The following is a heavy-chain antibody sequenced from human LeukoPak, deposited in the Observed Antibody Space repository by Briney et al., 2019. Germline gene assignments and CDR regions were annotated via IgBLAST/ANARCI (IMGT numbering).Heavy chain of an antibody. V-gene: IGHV1-46*02. D-gene: IGHD3-16*01. Sequence: ASVRVSCKASGYNLNTYHMHWVRQAPGQGREWMGIIASTGTTTICAQKFQGRVTMTRDTSTSTVYTDLSSLRSDDTAVYYCATEYVRTHYFDWWGQGTLVTVSS. CDR2: IASTGTTT. CDR3: ATEYVRTHYFDW. CDR1: GYNLNTYH. J-gene: IGHJ4*02.